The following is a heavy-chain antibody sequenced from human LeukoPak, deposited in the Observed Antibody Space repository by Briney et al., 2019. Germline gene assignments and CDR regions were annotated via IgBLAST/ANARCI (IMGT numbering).Heavy chain of an antibody. CDR3: ARRQYTGYDLDY. J-gene: IGHJ4*02. V-gene: IGHV4-61*02. CDR1: GDSISSVNYY. Sequence: PSQTLSLTCTVSGDSISSVNYYWSWIRQPAGKGLEWIGRIYTSGSTNYNPSLKSRVTISIDTSKNQFSLKLSSVTAADTAVYYCARRQYTGYDLDYWGQGTLVTVSS. D-gene: IGHD5-12*01. CDR2: IYTSGST.